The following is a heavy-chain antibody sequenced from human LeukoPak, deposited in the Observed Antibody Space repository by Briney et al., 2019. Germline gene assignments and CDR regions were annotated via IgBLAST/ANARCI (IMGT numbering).Heavy chain of an antibody. CDR3: ARVGGEKWLSTYDY. Sequence: PAGSLTLSCAASGFTFSSYSINWIRQAPRPGLDWVSSIIIKSGYIYYADSVKARFTVSRDNDKNSLYLEMNSLRAEDTGVYYCARVGGEKWLSTYDYWGQGTLVTVSS. CDR2: IIIKSGYI. J-gene: IGHJ4*02. D-gene: IGHD3-22*01. V-gene: IGHV3-21*01. CDR1: GFTFSSYS.